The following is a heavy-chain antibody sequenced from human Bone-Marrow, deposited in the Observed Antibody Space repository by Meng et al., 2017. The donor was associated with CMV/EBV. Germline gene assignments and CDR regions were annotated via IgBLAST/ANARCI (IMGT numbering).Heavy chain of an antibody. D-gene: IGHD5-12*01. CDR1: GYTFTSYG. V-gene: IGHV1-18*01. CDR2: ISAYNGNT. J-gene: IGHJ6*02. CDR3: ARENSGYDWGPDYWYYYGMDV. Sequence: ASVKVSCKASGYTFTSYGISWERQAPGQGLEWMGWISAYNGNTNYAQKLQGRVTMTTDTSTSTAYMELSSLRSEDTAVYYCARENSGYDWGPDYWYYYGMDVWGQGTTVTVSS.